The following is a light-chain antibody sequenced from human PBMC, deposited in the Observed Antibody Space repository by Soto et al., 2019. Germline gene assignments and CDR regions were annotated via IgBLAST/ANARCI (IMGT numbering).Light chain of an antibody. J-gene: IGLJ1*01. CDR2: VNS. CDR1: SSNIGAGYD. V-gene: IGLV1-40*01. CDR3: QSYDSSLLYV. Sequence: QSVLTQPPSVSGAPGQRVTVSCTGSSSNIGAGYDVHWYQQLPGTAPKLLIYVNSNRPSGVPDRFSGSKSGTSASLAITGLQAEDEADYYCQSYDSSLLYVFGTGTKLTVL.